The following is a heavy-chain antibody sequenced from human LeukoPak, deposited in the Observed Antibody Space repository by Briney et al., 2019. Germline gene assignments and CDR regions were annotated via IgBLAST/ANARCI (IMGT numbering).Heavy chain of an antibody. CDR1: GGSFSGYY. V-gene: IGHV4-34*01. Sequence: SETLSLTCAVYGGSFSGYYWSWIRQPPGKGLEWIGEINHSGSTNYSPSLKSRVTISVDTSKNQFSLKLSSVTAADTAVYYCARPNSGSYLGAFDIWGQGTMVTVSS. D-gene: IGHD1-26*01. CDR2: INHSGST. J-gene: IGHJ3*02. CDR3: ARPNSGSYLGAFDI.